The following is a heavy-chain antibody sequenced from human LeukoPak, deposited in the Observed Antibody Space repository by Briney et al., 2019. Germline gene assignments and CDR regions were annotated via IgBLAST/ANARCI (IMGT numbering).Heavy chain of an antibody. V-gene: IGHV1-2*02. Sequence: ASVKVSCKTSGYTFTSYYIHWVRQAPGQGLEYMGWINPDNGGTNYGQNFLGRVIMTRDTSISTAYMELSSLTPDDTAVYYCARSPSGQLDYWGRGTLVSVSS. CDR2: INPDNGGT. J-gene: IGHJ4*01. CDR1: GYTFTSYY. D-gene: IGHD1-1*01. CDR3: ARSPSGQLDY.